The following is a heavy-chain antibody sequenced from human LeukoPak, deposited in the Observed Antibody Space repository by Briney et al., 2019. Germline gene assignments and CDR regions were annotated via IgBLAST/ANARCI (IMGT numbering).Heavy chain of an antibody. Sequence: SSETLSLTCTVSGGSISSSNYYWGWIRQPPGKGREWVACLSHAGNTWYNPSLESRLSISVDTSKNQFSLKFSSVTAADTALYWCARHNAPRRVGFDFWGQEILVTVSS. V-gene: IGHV4-39*01. CDR3: ARHNAPRRVGFDF. CDR2: LSHAGNT. D-gene: IGHD2-2*01. CDR1: GGSISSSNYY. J-gene: IGHJ4*02.